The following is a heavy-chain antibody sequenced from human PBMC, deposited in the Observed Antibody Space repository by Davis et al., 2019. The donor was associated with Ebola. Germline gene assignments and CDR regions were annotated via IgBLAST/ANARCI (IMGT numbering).Heavy chain of an antibody. CDR3: AKWIAVAGSSLFDY. V-gene: IGHV3-30*02. CDR1: GFTFSSYG. J-gene: IGHJ4*02. CDR2: IRYDANNK. Sequence: GGSLRLSCAASGFTFSSYGMHWVRQAPGKGLEWVAFIRYDANNKYHADSVKGRFTISRDNSKNTLYLQMNSLRAEDTAVYYCAKWIAVAGSSLFDYWGQGTLVTVSS. D-gene: IGHD6-19*01.